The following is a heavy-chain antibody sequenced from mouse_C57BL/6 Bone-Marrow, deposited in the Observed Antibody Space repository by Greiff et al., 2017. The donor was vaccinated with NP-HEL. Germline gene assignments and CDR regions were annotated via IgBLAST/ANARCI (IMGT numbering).Heavy chain of an antibody. D-gene: IGHD2-4*01. CDR2: IWSGGST. Sequence: VQLQESGPGLVQPSQSLSITCTVSGFSLTSYGVHWVRQSPGKGLEWLGVIWSGGSTDYNAAFISRLSISKDNSKSQVFFKMNSLQADDTAIYYCARSDDYGFWFAYWGQGTLVTVSA. V-gene: IGHV2-2*01. J-gene: IGHJ3*01. CDR1: GFSLTSYG. CDR3: ARSDDYGFWFAY.